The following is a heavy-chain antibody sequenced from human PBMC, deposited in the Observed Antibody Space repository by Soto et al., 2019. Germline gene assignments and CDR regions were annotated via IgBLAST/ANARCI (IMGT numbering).Heavy chain of an antibody. J-gene: IGHJ4*02. D-gene: IGHD6-13*01. CDR3: VRHSRIAAAGFDY. CDR1: GGSISSYY. CDR2: IYYSGIT. V-gene: IGHV4-59*08. Sequence: SETLSLTCAVSGGSISSYYWSWVRQPPGKGLEWTGYIYYSGITNYNPSLKSRVSISIDTSKNHFSLKLTSVTAADTAVYYCVRHSRIAAAGFDYWGQGALVTVSS.